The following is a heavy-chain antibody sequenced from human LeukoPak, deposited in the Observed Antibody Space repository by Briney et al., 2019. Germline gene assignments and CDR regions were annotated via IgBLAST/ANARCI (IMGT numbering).Heavy chain of an antibody. Sequence: GGSLRLSCAASGFIFSGYDMHWVRQVSGKGLDWVSAIGTTGDTYYSDSVKGRFTISRENAKNSLYLQMNSLRAGDTAVYYCARDGFGGSYSFWGQGALVTVSS. V-gene: IGHV3-13*01. D-gene: IGHD1-26*01. J-gene: IGHJ4*02. CDR3: ARDGFGGSYSF. CDR1: GFIFSGYD. CDR2: IGTTGDT.